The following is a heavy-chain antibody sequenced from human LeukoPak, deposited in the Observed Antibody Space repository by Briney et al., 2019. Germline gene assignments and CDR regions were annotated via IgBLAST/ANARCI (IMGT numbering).Heavy chain of an antibody. CDR3: TRGRRYYGSGFYY. Sequence: SETLSLTCNFSGGAFSGYYWTWVRQSPGKGLEWIGEINDSGSTNLNPSLKNRVTMSIDTSKNQFALNVTSLTAADTAVYYCTRGRRYYGSGFYYWSQGGLVTVSS. CDR2: INDSGST. J-gene: IGHJ4*02. D-gene: IGHD3-10*01. CDR1: GGAFSGYY. V-gene: IGHV4-34*01.